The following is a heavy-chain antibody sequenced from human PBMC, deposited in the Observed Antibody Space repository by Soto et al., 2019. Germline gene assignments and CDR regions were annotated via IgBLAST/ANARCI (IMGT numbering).Heavy chain of an antibody. Sequence: PSETLSLTCTLSGGSISGYYWSWIRQPPGKGLEWIGYVYYSGSTKYNPSLESRVTISVDMSNNQFSLMLTSVTAADTAVYYCAKYRRTDAEGYRLDFWGQGTLITFYS. D-gene: IGHD5-12*01. CDR1: GGSISGYY. CDR2: VYYSGST. V-gene: IGHV4-59*01. J-gene: IGHJ4*02. CDR3: AKYRRTDAEGYRLDF.